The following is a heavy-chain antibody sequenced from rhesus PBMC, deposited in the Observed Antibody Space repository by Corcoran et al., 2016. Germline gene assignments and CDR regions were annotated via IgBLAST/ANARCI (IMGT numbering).Heavy chain of an antibody. J-gene: IGHJ4*01. Sequence: EAQLVESGGGLVQPGGSLRLSCAASGFTFGDYAMHWVRQAPGKGVEWCTNISNKGKTRDYVDCEKGRFTGTRDNAKNSLSLQMNSLRAEDTAVYYCVIDDYGRDWGQGVLVSVSS. V-gene: IGHV3-7*01. CDR1: GFTFGDYA. CDR3: VIDDYGRD. D-gene: IGHD4-29*01. CDR2: ISNKGKTR.